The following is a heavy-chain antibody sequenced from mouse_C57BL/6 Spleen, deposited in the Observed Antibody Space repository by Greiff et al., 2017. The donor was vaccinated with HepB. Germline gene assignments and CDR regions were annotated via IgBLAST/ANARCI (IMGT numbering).Heavy chain of an antibody. CDR2: ISSSGST. CDR1: GYSITNGNHW. CDR3: ARGGSSGYALYAMDY. J-gene: IGHJ4*01. Sequence: EVKVEESGPALVKPSQTVSLTCTVTGYSITNGNHWWNWIRQVSGSKLEWIGYISSSGSTDSNPSLKSRISITRDTSKNQLFLQLNSVTTEDIATYYCARGGSSGYALYAMDYWGQGTSVTVSS. V-gene: IGHV3-4*01. D-gene: IGHD3-2*02.